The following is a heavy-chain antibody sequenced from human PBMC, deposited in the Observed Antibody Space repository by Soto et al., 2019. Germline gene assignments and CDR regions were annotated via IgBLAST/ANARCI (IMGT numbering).Heavy chain of an antibody. D-gene: IGHD2-15*01. CDR2: IIPIFGTA. CDR3: ARTHRATPVVVAATVTYYYGMDV. J-gene: IGHJ6*02. CDR1: GGTFSSYA. V-gene: IGHV1-69*01. Sequence: QVQLVQSGAEVKKPGSSVKVSCKASGGTFSSYAISWVRQAPGQGLEWMGGIIPIFGTANYAQKFQGRVTITADESTSTAYMELSSLRSDTAVYYCARTHRATPVVVAATVTYYYGMDVWGQGTTVTVSS.